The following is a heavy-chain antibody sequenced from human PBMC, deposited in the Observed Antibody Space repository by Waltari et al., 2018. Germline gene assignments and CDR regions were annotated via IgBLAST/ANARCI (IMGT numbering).Heavy chain of an antibody. CDR1: GFTCDAYA. D-gene: IGHD3-10*01. Sequence: EVQLVESGGGVVQPGGSLSLSCAASGFTCDAYAMPWVRQAPGKGLEWVSLISGDGGSTYYAESVKGRFTISRDNSKNSLYLQMNSLRTEDTALYYCAKDKEGSGSYLGYWGQGTLVTVSS. CDR2: ISGDGGST. J-gene: IGHJ4*02. V-gene: IGHV3-43*02. CDR3: AKDKEGSGSYLGY.